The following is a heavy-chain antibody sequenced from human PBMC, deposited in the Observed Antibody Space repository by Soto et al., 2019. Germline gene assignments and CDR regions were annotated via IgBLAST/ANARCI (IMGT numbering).Heavy chain of an antibody. V-gene: IGHV4-34*12. CDR3: ARSPLGYDYVRQTWREVGDSLDI. CDR2: LIHGGST. J-gene: IGHJ3*02. CDR1: GASLGGFH. Sequence: SWTLSLTCAIYGASLGGFHWTWLLQAPGKGLEWIGELIHGGSTNYNPSLKSRVSFSLDTSKNQFSLHLMSVTAAGTAVYYCARSPLGYDYVRQTWREVGDSLDIWGRGTMVTVSS. D-gene: IGHD3-16*01.